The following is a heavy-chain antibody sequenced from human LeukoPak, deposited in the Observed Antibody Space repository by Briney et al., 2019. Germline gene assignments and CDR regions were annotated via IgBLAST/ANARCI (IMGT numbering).Heavy chain of an antibody. D-gene: IGHD2-15*01. V-gene: IGHV4-4*07. CDR2: IYSRGSN. CDR1: GGSISSYY. CDR3: ARDGTQYCSGGSCYSRYYYYYMDV. J-gene: IGHJ6*03. Sequence: SVTQSLTCTVSGGSISSYYWSWIRQPAGKGLEWIGRIYSRGSNNYNPSLKSRVTMSVDTSKNQFSLKLSSVTAADTAVYYCARDGTQYCSGGSCYSRYYYYYMDVWGKGTTVTVSS.